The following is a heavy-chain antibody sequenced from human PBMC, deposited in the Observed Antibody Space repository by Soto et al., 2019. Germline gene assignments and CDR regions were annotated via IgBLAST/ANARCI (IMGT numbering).Heavy chain of an antibody. CDR2: ISAYNGNT. D-gene: IGHD2-8*01. J-gene: IGHJ5*02. CDR1: GYTFTSYG. CDR3: ARAGCTNGVCYRSGYNWFDP. Sequence: GASVKVSCKASGYTFTSYGISWVRQAPGQGLEWMGWISAYNGNTNYAQKLQGRVTMTTDTSTSTAYMELRSLRSDDTAVYYCARAGCTNGVCYRSGYNWFDPWGQGTLVTVSS. V-gene: IGHV1-18*01.